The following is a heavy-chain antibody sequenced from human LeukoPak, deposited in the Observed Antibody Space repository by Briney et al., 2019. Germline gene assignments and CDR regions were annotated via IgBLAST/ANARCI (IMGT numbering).Heavy chain of an antibody. D-gene: IGHD2-2*01. CDR2: IRYDGSNK. CDR3: AKDNLVVPAASFFDY. CDR1: GFTFSSYG. Sequence: GGSLRLSCAASGFTFSSYGMHWVRQAPGKGLEWVAFIRYDGSNKYYADSVKGRFTISRDNSKNTLYLQMNSLRAEDTAVYYCAKDNLVVPAASFFDYWGQGTLVTVSS. V-gene: IGHV3-30*02. J-gene: IGHJ4*02.